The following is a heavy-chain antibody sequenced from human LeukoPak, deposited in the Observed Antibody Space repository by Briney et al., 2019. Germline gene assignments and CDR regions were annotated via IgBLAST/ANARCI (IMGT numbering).Heavy chain of an antibody. CDR1: GVIFSLYC. V-gene: IGHV3-74*01. CDR2: ICPDGTGI. CDR3: VRDFRSADY. J-gene: IGHJ4*02. Sequence: GGSLRLSCAASGVIFSLYCMHWVRQAPGKGPMWVSRICPDGTGISYADSVKARFTTSRDNAKNTVYLQMNGLREEDTAVYYCVRDFRSADYWGQGTLVTVSS.